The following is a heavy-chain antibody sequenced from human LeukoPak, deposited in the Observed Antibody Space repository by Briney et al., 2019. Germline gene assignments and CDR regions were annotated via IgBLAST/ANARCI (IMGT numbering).Heavy chain of an antibody. V-gene: IGHV4-59*08. Sequence: SETLSLTCAASGGSISSYYWSWIRQPPGKGLEWIGYIYYSGSTNYNPSLKSRVTISVDTSKNQFSLKLSSVTAADTAVYYCAGSEEGDYGSYWGQGTLVTVSS. CDR1: GGSISSYY. CDR3: AGSEEGDYGSY. J-gene: IGHJ4*02. D-gene: IGHD4-17*01. CDR2: IYYSGST.